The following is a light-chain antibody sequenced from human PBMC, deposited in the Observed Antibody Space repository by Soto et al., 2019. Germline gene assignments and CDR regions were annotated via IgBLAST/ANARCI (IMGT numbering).Light chain of an antibody. Sequence: EIVLTQSPGTLSLSPGERATLSYRASQSVASSYLAWYQLKPGQAPRILIYGASNRATGIPDRFSGSGSGTDFTLTISRLEPEDFAVYFCQQYGDSPPNTFGQGTKVEI. V-gene: IGKV3-20*01. CDR3: QQYGDSPPNT. J-gene: IGKJ2*01. CDR1: QSVASSY. CDR2: GAS.